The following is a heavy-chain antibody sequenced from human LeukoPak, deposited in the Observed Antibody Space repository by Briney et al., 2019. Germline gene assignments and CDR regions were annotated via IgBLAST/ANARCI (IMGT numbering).Heavy chain of an antibody. V-gene: IGHV3-53*01. CDR2: IYSGGST. CDR3: ARWGAAPTPYYYYYMDV. D-gene: IGHD6-13*01. CDR1: GFTVSSNY. Sequence: GGSLRLSCAASGFTVSSNYMSWVRQAPGKGLEWVSVIYSGGSTYYADSVKGRFTISRDNSKNTLYLQMNSLRAEDTAVYYCARWGAAPTPYYYYYMDVWGKGTTVTVSS. J-gene: IGHJ6*03.